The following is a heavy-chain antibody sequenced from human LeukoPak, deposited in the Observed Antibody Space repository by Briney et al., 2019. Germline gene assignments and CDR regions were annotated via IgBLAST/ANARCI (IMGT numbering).Heavy chain of an antibody. V-gene: IGHV4-59*01. CDR3: ARLSGYSSGHYYSDY. CDR2: IYYRGST. Sequence: SETLSLTCTVSGGSISSDYWSWIRQPPGKGLEWIGHIYYRGSTNYNPSLKSRVTISVDTSKNQFSLKLSSVTAADTAVYYCARLSGYSSGHYYSDYWGQGTLVTVSS. J-gene: IGHJ4*02. D-gene: IGHD3-22*01. CDR1: GGSISSDY.